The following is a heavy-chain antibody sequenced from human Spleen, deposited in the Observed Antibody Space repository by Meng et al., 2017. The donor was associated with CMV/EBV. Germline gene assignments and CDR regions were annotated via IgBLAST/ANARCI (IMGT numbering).Heavy chain of an antibody. CDR3: AIFSLEWLLLGGY. CDR2: ISSSSSYI. CDR1: GFTVSSYN. V-gene: IGHV3-21*01. J-gene: IGHJ4*02. Sequence: GESLKISCAASGFTVSSYNMNWVRQAPGKGLEWVSSISSSSSYIYYADSLKGRFTISRDNAKNSLYLQMNSLRAEDTAVYYCAIFSLEWLLLGGYWGQGTLVTVSS. D-gene: IGHD3-3*01.